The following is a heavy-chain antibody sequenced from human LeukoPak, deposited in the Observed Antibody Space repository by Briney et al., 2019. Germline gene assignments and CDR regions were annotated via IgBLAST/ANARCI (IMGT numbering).Heavy chain of an antibody. Sequence: PGGSLRLSCAASGFTFSSYWMHWVRQTPGEGLVWLSRISSDGGTTTYADSVKGRFTIFRDNAKNTLYLQMNSLRAEDTAVYYCTRGGENDYSEYWGQGTLVTVSS. D-gene: IGHD3-16*01. CDR1: GFTFSSYW. V-gene: IGHV3-74*01. J-gene: IGHJ4*02. CDR2: ISSDGGTT. CDR3: TRGGENDYSEY.